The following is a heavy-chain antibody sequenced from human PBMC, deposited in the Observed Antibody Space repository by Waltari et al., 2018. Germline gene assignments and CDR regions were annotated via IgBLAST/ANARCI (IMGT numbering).Heavy chain of an antibody. CDR3: ARGLRVRTGTTYYYYGMDV. Sequence: QVQLQQWGAGLLKPSETLSLTCAVYGGSFSGYYWSWIRQPPGKGLEWIGEINHSGSTNYNPALKSRVTISVDTSKNQFSLKLSSVTAADTAVYYCARGLRVRTGTTYYYYGMDVWGQGTTVTVSS. CDR1: GGSFSGYY. J-gene: IGHJ6*02. CDR2: INHSGST. D-gene: IGHD1-1*01. V-gene: IGHV4-34*01.